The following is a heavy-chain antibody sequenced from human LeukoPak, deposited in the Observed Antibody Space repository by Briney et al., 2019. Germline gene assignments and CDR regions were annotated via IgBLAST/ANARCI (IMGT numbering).Heavy chain of an antibody. CDR2: ISSSSSYI. CDR1: GFTFSSYS. V-gene: IGHV3-21*01. J-gene: IGHJ4*02. CDR3: ARGGGYSSSPTGDY. Sequence: GGSLKLSCAASGFTFSSYSMNWVRQAPGKGLEWVSSISSSSSYIYYADSVKGRFTISRDNAKNSLYLQMNSLRAEDTAAYYCARGGGYSSSPTGDYWGQGTLVTVSS. D-gene: IGHD6-6*01.